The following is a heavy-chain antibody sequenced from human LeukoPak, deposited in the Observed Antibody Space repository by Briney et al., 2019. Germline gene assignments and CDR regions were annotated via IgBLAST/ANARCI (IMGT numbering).Heavy chain of an antibody. CDR3: AKEYGASR. J-gene: IGHJ4*02. V-gene: IGHV3-23*01. CDR1: GFTFSSFA. D-gene: IGHD4/OR15-4a*01. Sequence: GGSLRLSCAASGFTFSSFAINWVRQAPGKGLEWVSVITGSGSGADYADSVKGRFTISRDNSQNTLYLQMNSLRAEDTAVYYCAKEYGASRWGQGTLVTVSS. CDR2: ITGSGSGA.